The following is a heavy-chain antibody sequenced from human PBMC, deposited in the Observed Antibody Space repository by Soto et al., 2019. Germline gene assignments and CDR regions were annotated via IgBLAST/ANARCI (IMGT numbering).Heavy chain of an antibody. CDR1: GYTFTSYA. Sequence: ASVKVSCKASGYTFTSYAMHWVRQAPGQRLEWMGWINAGNGNTKYSQKFQGRVTITRDTSASTAYMELSSLRSEDTAVYYCARVGAYGDPVEWWERWGQGTLVSVSA. V-gene: IGHV1-3*01. J-gene: IGHJ4*01. CDR3: ARVGAYGDPVEWWER. D-gene: IGHD2-15*01. CDR2: INAGNGNT.